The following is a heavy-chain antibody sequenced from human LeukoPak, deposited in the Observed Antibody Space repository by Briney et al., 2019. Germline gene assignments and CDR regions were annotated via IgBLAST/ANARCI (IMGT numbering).Heavy chain of an antibody. CDR3: ARDLGQYYDTSDNWFDP. CDR1: GFTFSSSA. J-gene: IGHJ5*02. CDR2: ISGSGSGGST. Sequence: GGSLRLSCAASGFTFSSSAMSWVRQAPGKGLEWVSSISGSGSGGSTYYADSVKGRFTISRDNSKNTLYLQMNSLRAEDTAVYYCARDLGQYYDTSDNWFDPWGQGTLVTVFS. V-gene: IGHV3-23*01. D-gene: IGHD3-22*01.